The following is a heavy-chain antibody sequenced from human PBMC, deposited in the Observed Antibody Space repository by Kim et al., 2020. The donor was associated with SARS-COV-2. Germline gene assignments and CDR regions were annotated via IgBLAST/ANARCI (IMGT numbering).Heavy chain of an antibody. CDR3: ARVTGSGRPGCGMDV. CDR1: DGSMSTSGYY. CDR2: IYNSGIT. J-gene: IGHJ6*02. V-gene: IGHV4-31*03. Sequence: SETLSLTCTVSDGSMSTSGYYWNWIRQNPGKGLEWIGFIYNSGITSYNPSLKSRVTITIDTSENKISLKVTSVTAADTAVYFCARVTGSGRPGCGMDVWGQGTTVTVSS. D-gene: IGHD3-10*01.